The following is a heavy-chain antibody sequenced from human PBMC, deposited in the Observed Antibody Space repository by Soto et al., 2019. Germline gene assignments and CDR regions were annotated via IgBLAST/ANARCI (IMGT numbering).Heavy chain of an antibody. CDR2: IYYSGST. J-gene: IGHJ1*01. V-gene: IGHV4-59*11. CDR1: GGFISTHY. CDR3: ARSNSWSEEYFQH. Sequence: SETLSLTCTFSGGFISTHYWSWIRQPPGKGLEWIGYIYYSGSTNYNPSLKSRVTISEDTSKNQFFLKLSSVTAADTAVYYCARSNSWSEEYFQHWGQGTLVTVSS. D-gene: IGHD6-13*01.